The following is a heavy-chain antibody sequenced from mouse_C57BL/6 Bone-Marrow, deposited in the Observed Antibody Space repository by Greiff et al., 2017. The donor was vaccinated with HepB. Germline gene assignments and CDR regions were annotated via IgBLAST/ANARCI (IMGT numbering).Heavy chain of an antibody. CDR3: ARSRDPPFDY. CDR1: GYTFTNYW. CDR2: IYPGGGYT. Sequence: QVHVKQSGAELVRPGTSVKMSCKASGYTFTNYWIGWAKQRPGHGLEWIGDIYPGGGYTNYNEKFKGKATLTADKSSSTAYMQLRSLTSEDSAIYYWARSRDPPFDYWGQGATLTVSS. J-gene: IGHJ2*01. V-gene: IGHV1-63*01.